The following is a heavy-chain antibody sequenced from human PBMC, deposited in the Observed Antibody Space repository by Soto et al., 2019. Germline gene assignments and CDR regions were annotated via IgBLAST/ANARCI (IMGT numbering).Heavy chain of an antibody. V-gene: IGHV3-33*01. D-gene: IGHD6-19*01. J-gene: IGHJ6*02. Sequence: SLRLSCVASGFTFNSYGFNWVRQAPGKGLEWVAVIWYDGNTKYYADSVKGRFTISRDNLRNTLYLQMNSLTAEDTAVYYCARPLVAPVAGPYYYGMDVWGQGTTVTVSS. CDR1: GFTFNSYG. CDR3: ARPLVAPVAGPYYYGMDV. CDR2: IWYDGNTK.